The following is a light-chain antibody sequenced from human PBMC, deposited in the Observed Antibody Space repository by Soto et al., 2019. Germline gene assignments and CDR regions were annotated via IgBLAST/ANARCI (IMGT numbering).Light chain of an antibody. CDR2: GAS. Sequence: EIVMTKSPATLSVSPGERATLSCRASQSISSNLAWYQQKPGQAPRLLIYGASTRATGIPARFSGSGSGTDFTLTISSLQSEDFAVYYCQQYNNWPPDTFGPGTKVDIK. CDR1: QSISSN. CDR3: QQYNNWPPDT. J-gene: IGKJ3*01. V-gene: IGKV3-15*01.